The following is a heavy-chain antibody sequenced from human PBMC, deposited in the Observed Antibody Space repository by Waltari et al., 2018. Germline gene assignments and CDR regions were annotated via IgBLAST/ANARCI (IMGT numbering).Heavy chain of an antibody. J-gene: IGHJ6*02. CDR3: AREPRTYYDFWSGYDGMDV. CDR1: GGSISSSSYY. D-gene: IGHD3-3*01. Sequence: QLQLQESGPGLVKPSETLSLTCTVSGGSISSSSYYWGWIRQPPGKGLEWIGSIYYSGSTYYNPSLKGRFIISVDTSKNQFSLKLSSVTAAETAVYYCAREPRTYYDFWSGYDGMDVWGQGTTVTVSS. V-gene: IGHV4-39*07. CDR2: IYYSGST.